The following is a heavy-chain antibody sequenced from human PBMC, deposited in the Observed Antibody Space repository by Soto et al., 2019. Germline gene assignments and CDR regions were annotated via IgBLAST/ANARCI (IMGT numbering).Heavy chain of an antibody. D-gene: IGHD6-19*01. Sequence: ASVKVSCKASGYAFSSHGINWVRQAPGQGLEWMGCSSVYRGNTNYAQKFQGRVTMTTDTSTSTAYMELRRLRADDTAVYFCARVFRLAVESSCFDYWGQGTLVTVSS. CDR3: ARVFRLAVESSCFDY. J-gene: IGHJ4*02. CDR1: GYAFSSHG. CDR2: SSVYRGNT. V-gene: IGHV1-18*01.